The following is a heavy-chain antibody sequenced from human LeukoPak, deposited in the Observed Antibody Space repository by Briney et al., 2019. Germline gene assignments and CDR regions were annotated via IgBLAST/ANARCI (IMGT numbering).Heavy chain of an antibody. D-gene: IGHD1-1*01. J-gene: IGHJ4*02. CDR1: GFTFSSYD. CDR2: ISSDGSNK. CDR3: ASPLGTHYYFDY. V-gene: IGHV3-30*03. Sequence: GGSLRLSCAASGFTFSSYDIHWVRQAPGKGLEWVAVISSDGSNKYYSDSVKGRFTISRDNSKNTLYLRMNSLRAEDTAVYYCASPLGTHYYFDYWGQGTLVTASS.